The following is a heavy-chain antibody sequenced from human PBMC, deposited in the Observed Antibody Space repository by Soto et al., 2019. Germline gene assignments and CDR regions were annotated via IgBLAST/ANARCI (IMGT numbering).Heavy chain of an antibody. CDR2: IYHSGST. D-gene: IGHD3-22*01. Sequence: LSLTCAVSGGSISSGGYSWSWIRQPPGKGLEWIGYIYHSGSTYYNPSLKSRVTISVDRSKNQFSLKLTSVTAADTAGYYCARAVRGYDSSGTFDYWGRGTRVNVSS. CDR3: ARAVRGYDSSGTFDY. V-gene: IGHV4-30-2*01. CDR1: GGSISSGGYS. J-gene: IGHJ4*02.